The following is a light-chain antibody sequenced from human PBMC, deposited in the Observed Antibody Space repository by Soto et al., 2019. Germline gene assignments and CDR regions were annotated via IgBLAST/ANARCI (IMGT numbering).Light chain of an antibody. CDR1: QSVSIL. Sequence: EIVLTQSPAPPSLSPGERATLSCRASQSVSILLAWYQQKPGQAPRLLIYDASNRATGIPARFSGSGSGTDFTLSIRSLEPEDFAVYYCQQRSTSITFGQGTRLEIK. CDR3: QQRSTSIT. V-gene: IGKV3-11*01. CDR2: DAS. J-gene: IGKJ5*01.